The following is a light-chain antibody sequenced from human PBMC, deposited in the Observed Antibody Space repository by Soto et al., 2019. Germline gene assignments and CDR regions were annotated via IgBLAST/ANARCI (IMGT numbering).Light chain of an antibody. Sequence: EIALTPSPGTLSLSPGERATLSCRASQSVSSSYLAWYQQKPGQAPRLLIYGASSRATGIPDRFSGSGSGTNFTLTSSRLEHEDFSMYYCQQYGSSAWTFGRGTKGEL. J-gene: IGKJ1*01. CDR3: QQYGSSAWT. V-gene: IGKV3-20*01. CDR1: QSVSSSY. CDR2: GAS.